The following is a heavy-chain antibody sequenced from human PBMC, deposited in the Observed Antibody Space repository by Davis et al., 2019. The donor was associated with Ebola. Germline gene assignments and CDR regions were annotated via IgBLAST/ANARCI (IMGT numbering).Heavy chain of an antibody. J-gene: IGHJ4*02. CDR1: GFTFSRYG. Sequence: GESLKISCAASGFTFSRYGMHWVRQAPGKGLEWVSFIYSGRNNALYADSVKGRFVISRDDSRNTLYLQMVRLTVEDTAVYFCARDGPNYDIDYWGQGTLVTVSS. V-gene: IGHV3-33*01. CDR2: IYSGRNNA. CDR3: ARDGPNYDIDY. D-gene: IGHD3-22*01.